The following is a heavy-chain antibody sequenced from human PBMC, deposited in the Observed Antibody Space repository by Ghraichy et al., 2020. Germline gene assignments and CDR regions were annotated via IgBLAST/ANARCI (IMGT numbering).Heavy chain of an antibody. J-gene: IGHJ6*02. Sequence: GGSLRLSCVASGFTFSSYTINWVRQAPGRGLEWVSSISSGSAYIDYADSVKGRFTISRDNAKNSLHLQMNSLRAEDTAVYYCARAGYSFGLDVWGPGTKVTGSS. V-gene: IGHV3-21*01. CDR3: ARAGYSFGLDV. D-gene: IGHD5-18*01. CDR2: ISSGSAYI. CDR1: GFTFSSYT.